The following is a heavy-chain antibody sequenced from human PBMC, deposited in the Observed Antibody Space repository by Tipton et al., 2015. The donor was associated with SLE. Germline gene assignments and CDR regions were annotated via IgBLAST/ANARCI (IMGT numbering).Heavy chain of an antibody. CDR2: ISYDGSNK. CDR3: ARDPYPWLQLNYFDY. CDR1: GFTFSSYA. Sequence: SLRLSCAASGFTFSSYAMHWVRQAPGKGLEWVAVISYDGSNKYYADSVKGRFTISRDNSKNTLYLQMNSLRAEDTAVYYCARDPYPWLQLNYFDYWGQGTLVTVSS. J-gene: IGHJ4*02. D-gene: IGHD5-24*01. V-gene: IGHV3-30-3*01.